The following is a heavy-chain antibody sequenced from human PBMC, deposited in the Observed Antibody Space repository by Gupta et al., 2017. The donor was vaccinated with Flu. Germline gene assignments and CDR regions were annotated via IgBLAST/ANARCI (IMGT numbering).Heavy chain of an antibody. CDR3: ARHGPMAGRNYYYYGMDV. V-gene: IGHV4-39*01. D-gene: IGHD6-19*01. Sequence: QLQLQESGPGLVKPSETLSLTCTVSGGSISSSSYYWGWIRQPPGKGLEWIGSIYYSGSTYYNPSLKSRVTISVDTSKNQFSLKLSSVTAADTAVYYCARHGPMAGRNYYYYGMDVWGQGTTVTVSS. CDR2: IYYSGST. J-gene: IGHJ6*02. CDR1: GGSISSSSYY.